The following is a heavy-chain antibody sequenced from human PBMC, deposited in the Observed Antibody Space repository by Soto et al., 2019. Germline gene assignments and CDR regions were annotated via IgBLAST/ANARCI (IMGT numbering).Heavy chain of an antibody. CDR2: ISGSGGST. D-gene: IGHD3-10*02. V-gene: IGHV3-23*01. Sequence: GVSLRLSCAASGFTFSSYAMSWVRQAPGKGLEWVSAISGSGGSTYYADSVKGRFTISRDNSKNTLYLQMNSLRAEDTAVYYCASHVRGVLRTPPSYWGQGTLVTVSS. CDR1: GFTFSSYA. CDR3: ASHVRGVLRTPPSY. J-gene: IGHJ4*02.